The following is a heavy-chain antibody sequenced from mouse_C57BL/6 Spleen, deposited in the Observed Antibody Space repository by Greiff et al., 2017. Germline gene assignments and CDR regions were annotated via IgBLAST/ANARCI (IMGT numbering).Heavy chain of an antibody. V-gene: IGHV1-80*01. J-gene: IGHJ1*03. CDR2: IYPGDGDT. CDR1: GYAFSSYW. Sequence: QVQLQQSGAELVKPGASVTISCKASGYAFSSYWMNWVKQRPGKGLEWIGQIYPGDGDTNYNGKFKGKATLTADKSSSTAYMQLSRLTSEDSAVYFGARSYYGSSYVDFDVWGTGTTVTVSS. D-gene: IGHD1-1*01. CDR3: ARSYYGSSYVDFDV.